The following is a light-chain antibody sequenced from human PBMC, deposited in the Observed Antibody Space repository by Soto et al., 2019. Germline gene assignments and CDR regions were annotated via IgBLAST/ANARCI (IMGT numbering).Light chain of an antibody. V-gene: IGKV3-20*01. Sequence: IVLTQSPGAVSLSPGERATLSCRASQSVSSSYLAWYQQKPGQAPRLLIYGASSRATGIPDRFSGSGSGTDFTLTISRLEPEDFAVYYCQQYGSSPRITFGPRTNVDIK. CDR2: GAS. CDR3: QQYGSSPRIT. CDR1: QSVSSSY. J-gene: IGKJ3*01.